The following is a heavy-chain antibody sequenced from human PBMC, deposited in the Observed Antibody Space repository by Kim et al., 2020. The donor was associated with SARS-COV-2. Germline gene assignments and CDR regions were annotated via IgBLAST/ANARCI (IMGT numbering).Heavy chain of an antibody. CDR3: ARDAGLSGSYYVDVAFDI. D-gene: IGHD1-26*01. V-gene: IGHV4-31*03. CDR2: IYYSGST. Sequence: SETLSLTCTVSGGSISSGGYYWSWIRQHPGKGLEWIGYIYYSGSTYYNPSLKSRVTISVDTSKNQFSLKLSSVTAADTAVYYCARDAGLSGSYYVDVAFDIWGQGTMVTVSS. J-gene: IGHJ3*02. CDR1: GGSISSGGYY.